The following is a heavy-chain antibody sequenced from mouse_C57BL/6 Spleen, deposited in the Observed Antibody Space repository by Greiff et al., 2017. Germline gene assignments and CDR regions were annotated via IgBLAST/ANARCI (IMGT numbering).Heavy chain of an antibody. J-gene: IGHJ1*03. CDR1: GYTFTSYG. V-gene: IGHV1-81*01. CDR2: IYPRSGNT. D-gene: IGHD1-1*01. Sequence: QVQLKQSGAELARPGASVKLSCKASGYTFTSYGISWVKQRTGQGLEWIGEIYPRSGNTYYNEKFKGKATLTADKSSSTAYMELRSLTSEDSAVYFCARRGGSSLYWYFDVWGTGTTVTVSS. CDR3: ARRGGSSLYWYFDV.